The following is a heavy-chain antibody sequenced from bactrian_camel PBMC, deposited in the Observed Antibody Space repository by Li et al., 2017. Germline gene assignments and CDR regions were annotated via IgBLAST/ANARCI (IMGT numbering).Heavy chain of an antibody. J-gene: IGHJ4*01. CDR3: ADSYVPISSAGYCYTSDY. V-gene: IGHV3S53*01. D-gene: IGHD2*01. CDR2: IDNHGSV. CDR1: ASTYYSNC. Sequence: HVQLVESGGGSVQPGGSLRLSCVTSASTYYSNCMAWFRQAPGKEREVVATIDNHGSVSFQRSVLGRFTISIDNSKNTLYLQMDNLEPEDTAMYICADSYVPISSAGYCYTSDYWGQGTQVTV.